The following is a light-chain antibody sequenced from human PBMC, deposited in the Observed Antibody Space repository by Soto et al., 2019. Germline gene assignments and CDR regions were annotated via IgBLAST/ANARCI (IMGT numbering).Light chain of an antibody. CDR2: GAS. V-gene: IGKV3-20*01. Sequence: EIVLTQSPGTLSLSPGERATLSCRASQSVSSSYLAWYQQKPGQAPRLLIYGASSRATGIPDRFSGSGSGTDFTLAISRREPEDFAVYYCQQYGSSXITFGKGTRM. CDR3: QQYGSSXIT. CDR1: QSVSSSY. J-gene: IGKJ5*01.